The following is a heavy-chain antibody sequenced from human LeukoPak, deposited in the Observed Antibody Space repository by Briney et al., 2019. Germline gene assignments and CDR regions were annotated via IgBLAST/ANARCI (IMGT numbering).Heavy chain of an antibody. V-gene: IGHV5-10-1*01. Sequence: GESLKISCKGSGYSFTSYWISWVRQMPGKGLEWMGRIDPSDSYTNYSPSFQGHVTISADKSISTAYLQWSSLKASDTAMYCCARRSSIAARPFDYWGQGTLVTVSS. J-gene: IGHJ4*02. CDR2: IDPSDSYT. D-gene: IGHD6-6*01. CDR3: ARRSSIAARPFDY. CDR1: GYSFTSYW.